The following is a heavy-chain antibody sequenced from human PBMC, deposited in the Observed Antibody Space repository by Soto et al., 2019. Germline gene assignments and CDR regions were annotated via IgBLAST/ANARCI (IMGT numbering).Heavy chain of an antibody. CDR2: IYYGGST. Sequence: QVQLQESGPGLVKPSQTLSLTCTVSGGSISSGDYYWSWIRQPPGKGLEWIGYIYYGGSTYYSPSPKSRVTISVDTSKNQFSLKLSSVTAADTAVYYCARERPDGARLDPWGQGTLVTVSS. V-gene: IGHV4-30-4*01. CDR1: GGSISSGDYY. CDR3: ARERPDGARLDP. D-gene: IGHD6-6*01. J-gene: IGHJ5*02.